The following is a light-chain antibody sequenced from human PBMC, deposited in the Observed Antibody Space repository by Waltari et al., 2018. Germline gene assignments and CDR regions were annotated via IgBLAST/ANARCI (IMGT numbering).Light chain of an antibody. Sequence: QSVFTQPPSVSASPGQRVTISCSGGHSNIGTNYVSWYRQFPGTAPKLLIYEDSERPSGVPGRFSESKSGTSATLDITGLQAGDEADYYCGTWDSILSGAVFGGGTHLTVL. CDR2: EDS. CDR1: HSNIGTNY. V-gene: IGLV1-51*02. J-gene: IGLJ7*01. CDR3: GTWDSILSGAV.